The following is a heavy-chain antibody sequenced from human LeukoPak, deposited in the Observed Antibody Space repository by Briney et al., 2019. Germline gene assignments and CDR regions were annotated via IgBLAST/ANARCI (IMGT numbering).Heavy chain of an antibody. CDR3: AREGDLAVAGMIFLNWFDP. CDR2: IIPIFGTA. V-gene: IGHV1-69*13. Sequence: SVKVCCKASGGTFSSYAISWVRQAPGQGLEWMGGIIPIFGTANYAQKFQGRVTITADESTSTAYMELSSLRSEDTAVYYCAREGDLAVAGMIFLNWFDPWGQGTLVTVSS. D-gene: IGHD6-19*01. J-gene: IGHJ5*02. CDR1: GGTFSSYA.